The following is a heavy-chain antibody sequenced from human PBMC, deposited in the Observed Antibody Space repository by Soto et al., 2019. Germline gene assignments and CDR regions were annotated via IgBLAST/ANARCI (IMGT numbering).Heavy chain of an antibody. CDR3: ARDSGSGSYYTPYYYYYYMDV. CDR1: GYTFTSYA. J-gene: IGHJ6*03. D-gene: IGHD3-10*01. Sequence: ASVKVSCKASGYTFTSYAMHWVRQAPGQRLEWMGWINAGNGNTKYSQKFQGRVTITRDTSASTAYMEPSSLRSEDTAVHYCARDSGSGSYYTPYYYYYYMDVWGKGTTVTVSS. V-gene: IGHV1-3*01. CDR2: INAGNGNT.